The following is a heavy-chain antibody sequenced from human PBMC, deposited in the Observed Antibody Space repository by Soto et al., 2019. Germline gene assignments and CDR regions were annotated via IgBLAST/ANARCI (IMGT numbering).Heavy chain of an antibody. CDR1: GYTFTSYH. Sequence: QVHLVQSGAEVKRPGASVNISCKASGYTFTSYHLHWVRQAPGQRLEWMGIINPSGGSTRYAQKFQGRVVMTRDTSTNTVYMELGRLRSEDTAVYYCARRLRFLDPRDNYAMDVWGQGTTVTVSS. D-gene: IGHD3-3*01. J-gene: IGHJ6*02. CDR2: INPSGGST. CDR3: ARRLRFLDPRDNYAMDV. V-gene: IGHV1-46*01.